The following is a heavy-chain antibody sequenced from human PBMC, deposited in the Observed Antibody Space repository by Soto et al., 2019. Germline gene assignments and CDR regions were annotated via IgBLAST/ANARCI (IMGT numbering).Heavy chain of an antibody. Sequence: SETLSLTCTVSGDSIKSSSHYWGWIRQPPGETLEWIGNIYYSGNDYYNPSLKSRLTISVDTSKSQFSLRLKSVTVADTAVYFCARRIVHTDAPFDTWGQGTLVTVSS. CDR2: IYYSGND. CDR3: ARRIVHTDAPFDT. CDR1: GDSIKSSSHY. V-gene: IGHV4-39*01. J-gene: IGHJ4*02. D-gene: IGHD1-26*01.